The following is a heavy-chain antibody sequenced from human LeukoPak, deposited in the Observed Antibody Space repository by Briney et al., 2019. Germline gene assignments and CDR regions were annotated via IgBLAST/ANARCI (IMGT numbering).Heavy chain of an antibody. CDR2: IRYDGSNK. J-gene: IGHJ5*01. CDR1: GFTFSSYG. D-gene: IGHD3-22*01. CDR3: AKRQLISSGYSNWFDS. V-gene: IGHV3-30*02. Sequence: GGSLRLSCAASGFTFSSYGMHWVRQAPGKGLEWVAFIRYDGSNKYYADSVKGRFTISRDNSKNTLYLQMNSLRAEDTAVYYCAKRQLISSGYSNWFDSWGQGTLVTVSS.